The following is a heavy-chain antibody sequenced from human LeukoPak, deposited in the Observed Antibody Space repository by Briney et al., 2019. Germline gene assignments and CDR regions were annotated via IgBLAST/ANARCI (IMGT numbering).Heavy chain of an antibody. J-gene: IGHJ4*02. CDR2: IYNSGST. Sequence: SETLSLTCSVSGGSIGSGDFYWSWIRQPPGKGLEWIGYIYNSGSTFYNPSLKSRVTISVDTSKNQFSLKLNSVTAADTAVYYCARDGGYGHYDYWGRGTLVTVSS. V-gene: IGHV4-30-4*01. CDR1: GGSIGSGDFY. CDR3: ARDGGYGHYDY. D-gene: IGHD5-18*01.